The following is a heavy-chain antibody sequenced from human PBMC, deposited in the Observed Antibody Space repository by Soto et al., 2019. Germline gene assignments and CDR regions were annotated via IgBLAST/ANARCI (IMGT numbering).Heavy chain of an antibody. CDR3: ATWEERSSQN. Sequence: QVQLVESGGGVVQPGRSLRLSCAASGFTFNSFTMHWVRQAPGKGLEWVAVISHDGSHKYTADSVKGRVTISRDDPKKTLYLQMNSLSVEDTSISYCATWEERSSQNWGQGPLVTVTS. CDR2: ISHDGSHK. D-gene: IGHD1-26*01. V-gene: IGHV3-30*04. J-gene: IGHJ1*01. CDR1: GFTFNSFT.